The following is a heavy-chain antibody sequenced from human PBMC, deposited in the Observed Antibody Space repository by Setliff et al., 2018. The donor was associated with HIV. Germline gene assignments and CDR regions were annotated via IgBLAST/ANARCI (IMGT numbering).Heavy chain of an antibody. CDR1: GYSLTDFY. Sequence: ASVKVSCKASGYSLTDFYIHWVRQAPGQGLEWMGWITPSDNRTYYAQKVQGRVTITADTSTSTAYMELSSLRFEDTAVYYCARDREYYYDNSGYPSFDYWGQGTLVTVSS. V-gene: IGHV1-46*01. D-gene: IGHD3-22*01. CDR2: ITPSDNRT. J-gene: IGHJ4*02. CDR3: ARDREYYYDNSGYPSFDY.